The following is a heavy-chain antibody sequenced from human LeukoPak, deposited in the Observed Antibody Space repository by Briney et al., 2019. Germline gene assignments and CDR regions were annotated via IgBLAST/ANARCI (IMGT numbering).Heavy chain of an antibody. V-gene: IGHV3-23*01. CDR1: GFTFSSYA. Sequence: GGSLRLSCAASGFTFSSYAMSWVRQAPGTGLEWVSAISASGGTTYYADSVKGRFTISRDNSKNTLYLQMSGLRAEDTAVYYCAKEPREYCSSTSCPNWIDPWGQGTLVTVSS. D-gene: IGHD2-2*01. CDR2: ISASGGTT. J-gene: IGHJ5*02. CDR3: AKEPREYCSSTSCPNWIDP.